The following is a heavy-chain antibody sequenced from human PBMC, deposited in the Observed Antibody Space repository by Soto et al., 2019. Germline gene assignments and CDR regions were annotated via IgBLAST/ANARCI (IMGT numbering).Heavy chain of an antibody. J-gene: IGHJ3*02. CDR3: ARGGVSSYYDSSGYSPREAFDI. V-gene: IGHV1-69*13. CDR2: IIPIFGTA. Sequence: GASVKVSCKASGGPFSSYAISWVRQAPGQGLEWMGGIIPIFGTANYAQKFQGRVTITADESTSTAYMELSSLRSEDTAVYYCARGGVSSYYDSSGYSPREAFDIWGQGTMVTVSS. CDR1: GGPFSSYA. D-gene: IGHD3-22*01.